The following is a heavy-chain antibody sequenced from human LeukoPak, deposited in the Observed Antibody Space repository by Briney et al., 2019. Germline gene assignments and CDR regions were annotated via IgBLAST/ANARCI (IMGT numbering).Heavy chain of an antibody. CDR3: ASDSSGYFGP. CDR2: ISNSGSAK. J-gene: IGHJ5*02. D-gene: IGHD3-22*01. Sequence: GGSLRLSCAASGFTFSDYYMNWLRQAPGRGLEWVSYISNSGSAKYYADSVKGRFTISRDNAKNSVYLEMNSLRAEDTAVYYCASDSSGYFGPWGQGTLVTVYS. CDR1: GFTFSDYY. V-gene: IGHV3-11*01.